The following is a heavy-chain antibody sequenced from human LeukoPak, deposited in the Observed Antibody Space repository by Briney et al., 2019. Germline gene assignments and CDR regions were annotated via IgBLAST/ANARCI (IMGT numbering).Heavy chain of an antibody. CDR3: VVQFSSPRWPRNYYYGMDV. D-gene: IGHD2-2*01. V-gene: IGHV3-74*01. CDR1: GVTFSLYW. J-gene: IGHJ6*04. Sequence: PGGSLRLSCVASGVTFSLYWMNWVRQAAWKGLVWVSRIHSDGAYISYADSVKGLFTNSRNTAKNTLYLQMNSLKAEDHALYYCVVQFSSPRWPRNYYYGMDVWGKGTTVIVSS. CDR2: IHSDGAYI.